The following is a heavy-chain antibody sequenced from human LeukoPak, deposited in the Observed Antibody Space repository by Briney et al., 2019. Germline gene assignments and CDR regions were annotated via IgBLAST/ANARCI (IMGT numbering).Heavy chain of an antibody. CDR2: ISGSGGST. CDR1: GFTFSSYA. CDR3: AKVGRGSSDAFDI. V-gene: IGHV3-23*01. J-gene: IGHJ3*02. D-gene: IGHD3-10*01. Sequence: PGGSLRLSCAASGFTFSSYAMSWVRQAPGKGLEGVSAISGSGGSTYYADSVKGRFTISRDNSKNTLYLQMNGLRAEDTSVYYCAKVGRGSSDAFDIWGQGTMVTVSS.